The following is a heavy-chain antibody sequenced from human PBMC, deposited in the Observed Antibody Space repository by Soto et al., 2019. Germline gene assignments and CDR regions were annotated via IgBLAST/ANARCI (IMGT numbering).Heavy chain of an antibody. CDR2: IKEHGGQS. D-gene: IGHD5-12*01. CDR3: ARGISQAVAPIMGCYFDY. Sequence: EVQLVESGGDLVQPGGSLRHSCAASGFSFSTYWMTWVRQAPGRGLEWLASIKEHGGQSFYADSVRGRFIISRDNAKNSVYLQLNSLRAEDTAVYYCARGISQAVAPIMGCYFDYWGQGTLLTVSS. J-gene: IGHJ4*02. CDR1: GFSFSTYW. V-gene: IGHV3-7*03.